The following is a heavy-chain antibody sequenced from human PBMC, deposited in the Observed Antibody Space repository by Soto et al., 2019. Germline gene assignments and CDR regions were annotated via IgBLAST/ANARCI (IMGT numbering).Heavy chain of an antibody. CDR2: ISSSGSTI. V-gene: IGHV3-48*03. CDR3: ARTFYGGNSDWFDP. J-gene: IGHJ5*02. D-gene: IGHD4-17*01. CDR1: GFTFSSYE. Sequence: PGGSLRLSCAASGFTFSSYEMNWVRQATGKGLAWVSYISSSGSTIYYADSVKGRFTISRDNAKNSLYLQMNSLRAEDTAVYYCARTFYGGNSDWFDPWGQGTLVTVSS.